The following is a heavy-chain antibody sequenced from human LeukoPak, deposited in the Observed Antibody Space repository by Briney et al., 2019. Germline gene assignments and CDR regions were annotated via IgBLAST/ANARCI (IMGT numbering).Heavy chain of an antibody. Sequence: ASVKVSCKVSGNTLTELSMHWVRQAPGKGLEWMGGFDPEDGETIYAQKFQGRVTMTEDTSTDTAYMELSSLRSEDTAVYYCATVMITFGGVIVGFDPWGQGTLVTVSS. CDR1: GNTLTELS. D-gene: IGHD3-16*02. CDR2: FDPEDGET. V-gene: IGHV1-24*01. J-gene: IGHJ5*02. CDR3: ATVMITFGGVIVGFDP.